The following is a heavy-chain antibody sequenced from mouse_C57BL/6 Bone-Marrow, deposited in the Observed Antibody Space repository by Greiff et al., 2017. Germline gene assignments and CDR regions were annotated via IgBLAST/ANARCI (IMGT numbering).Heavy chain of an antibody. J-gene: IGHJ2*01. V-gene: IGHV5-17*01. CDR1: GFTFSDYG. Sequence: EVKLMESGGGLVKPGGSLKLSCAASGFTFSDYGMHWVRQAPEKGLEWVAYISSGSSTIYYADTVKGRFTISRDNAKNTLFLQMTSLRSEDTAMYYCARNRRYYVDYWGQGTTLTVSS. D-gene: IGHD1-1*01. CDR2: ISSGSSTI. CDR3: ARNRRYYVDY.